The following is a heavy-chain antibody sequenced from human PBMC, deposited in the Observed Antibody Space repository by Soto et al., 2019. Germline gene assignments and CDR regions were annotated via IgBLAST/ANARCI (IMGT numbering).Heavy chain of an antibody. Sequence: SGPTLVNPTQTLTLTCTFSGFSLSTSGVGVGWTRQPPGKALEWLALIYWNDDKRYSPSLKSRLTITKDTSKNQVVLTMTNMDPVDTATYYCAHSRDYDFWSGVNWFDPWGQGTLVTVSS. CDR2: IYWNDDK. CDR1: GFSLSTSGVG. CDR3: AHSRDYDFWSGVNWFDP. V-gene: IGHV2-5*01. J-gene: IGHJ5*02. D-gene: IGHD3-3*01.